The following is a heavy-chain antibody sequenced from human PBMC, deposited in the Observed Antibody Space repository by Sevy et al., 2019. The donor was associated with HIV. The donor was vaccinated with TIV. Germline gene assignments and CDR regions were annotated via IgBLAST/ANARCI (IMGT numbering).Heavy chain of an antibody. Sequence: GGSLRLSCAASGFTFSSYGMHWVRQAPGKGLEWVAVIWYDGSNKYYADSVKGRFTISRDNSKNTLYLQMNSMRAEDTAVYYCARERGYYDSSGYSVAYFDYWGQGTLVTVSS. CDR2: IWYDGSNK. D-gene: IGHD3-22*01. J-gene: IGHJ4*02. CDR1: GFTFSSYG. V-gene: IGHV3-33*01. CDR3: ARERGYYDSSGYSVAYFDY.